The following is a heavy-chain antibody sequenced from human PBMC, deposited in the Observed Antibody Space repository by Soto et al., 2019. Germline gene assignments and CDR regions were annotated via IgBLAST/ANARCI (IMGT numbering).Heavy chain of an antibody. CDR3: AKTDGDIVGATLDGMDV. Sequence: GGSLRLSCAASGFTFSSYAMSWVRQAPGKGLEWVSAISGSGGSTYYADSVKGRFTISRDNSKITLYLQMNSLRAEDTAVYYCAKTDGDIVGATLDGMDVWGQGTTVTVSS. CDR2: ISGSGGST. V-gene: IGHV3-23*01. CDR1: GFTFSSYA. D-gene: IGHD1-26*01. J-gene: IGHJ6*02.